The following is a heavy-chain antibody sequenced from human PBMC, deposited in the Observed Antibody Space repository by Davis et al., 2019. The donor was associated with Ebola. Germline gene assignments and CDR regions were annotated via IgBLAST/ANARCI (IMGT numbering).Heavy chain of an antibody. CDR1: EDSFTSYW. Sequence: GESLKISCKDSEDSFTSYWIGWVRQMPGKGLEWVGIIYTGDSDTRYSPSFRGLVTISADKSTGTAYLQWGSLKASDTAMYYCASLRRTITGMDDGFDIWGQGTMVTVSS. V-gene: IGHV5-51*01. CDR3: ASLRRTITGMDDGFDI. J-gene: IGHJ3*02. D-gene: IGHD1-20*01. CDR2: IYTGDSDT.